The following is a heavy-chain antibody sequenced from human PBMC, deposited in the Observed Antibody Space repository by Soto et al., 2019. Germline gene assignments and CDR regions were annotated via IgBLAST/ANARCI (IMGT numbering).Heavy chain of an antibody. Sequence: QVQLVQSGAEVKKPGSSVKVSCKASGGTFSSYAISWVRQAPVQGSEWMGGIITIFGTANYAQKFKGRVTMTADESTSTAYMELSSLRSEDTAVYYCARGAGNSGRFDYSYGMDVWGQGTTVTVSS. CDR1: GGTFSSYA. CDR2: IITIFGTA. J-gene: IGHJ6*02. V-gene: IGHV1-69*01. D-gene: IGHD6-13*01. CDR3: ARGAGNSGRFDYSYGMDV.